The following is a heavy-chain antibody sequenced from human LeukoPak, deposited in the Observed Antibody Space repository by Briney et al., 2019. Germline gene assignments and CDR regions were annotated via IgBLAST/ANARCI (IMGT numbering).Heavy chain of an antibody. Sequence: SGPTLVNPTQTLTLTCIFYGFSLSTNAVGVGWVRQPQGQDLERLAHIYSHEDKRYSPSLNSRLTITKDISKHTVVLIMTNMDPVDTATYYCAYRLKGSSSWYSVYWGQGTLVSVCS. CDR3: AYRLKGSSSWYSVY. CDR2: IYSHEDK. V-gene: IGHV2-5*01. D-gene: IGHD6-13*01. J-gene: IGHJ4*02. CDR1: GFSLSTNAVG.